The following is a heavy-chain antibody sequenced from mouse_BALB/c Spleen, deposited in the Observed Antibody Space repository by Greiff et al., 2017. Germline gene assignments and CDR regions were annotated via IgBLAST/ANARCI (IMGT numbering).Heavy chain of an antibody. CDR3: ARGLYYADAWFAY. CDR2: INPSTGYT. Sequence: LEESGAELAKPGASVKMSCKASGYTFTSYWMHWVKQRPGQGLEWIGYINPSTGYTEYNQKFKDKATLTADKSSSTAYMQLSSLTSEDSAVYYCARGLYYADAWFAYWGQGTLVTVSA. J-gene: IGHJ3*01. CDR1: GYTFTSYW. V-gene: IGHV1-7*01. D-gene: IGHD2-1*01.